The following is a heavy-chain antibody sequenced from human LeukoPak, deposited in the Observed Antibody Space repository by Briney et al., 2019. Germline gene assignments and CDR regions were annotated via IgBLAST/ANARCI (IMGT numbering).Heavy chain of an antibody. J-gene: IGHJ4*02. Sequence: SETLSLTCTVSGGSISSYYWSWIRQPPGKGLEWVGYIYYSGSTYYNPSLKSRVTISVDTSKNQFSLKLSSVTAADTAVYYCARDLGSSSFDYWGQGTLVTVSS. V-gene: IGHV4-59*12. CDR2: IYYSGST. CDR1: GGSISSYY. D-gene: IGHD6-13*01. CDR3: ARDLGSSSFDY.